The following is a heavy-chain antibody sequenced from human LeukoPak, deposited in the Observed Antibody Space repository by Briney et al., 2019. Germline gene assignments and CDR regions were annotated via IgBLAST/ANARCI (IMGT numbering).Heavy chain of an antibody. D-gene: IGHD3-22*01. J-gene: IGHJ4*02. CDR1: GYTFTSYA. V-gene: IGHV1-69*13. Sequence: SVKVSCKASGYTFTSYAISWVRQAPGQGLEWMGGIIPIFGTANYAQKFQGRVTITADESTSTAYMELSSLRSEDTAVYYCVTERAYYDSSGYSYYFDYWGQGTLVTVSS. CDR3: VTERAYYDSSGYSYYFDY. CDR2: IIPIFGTA.